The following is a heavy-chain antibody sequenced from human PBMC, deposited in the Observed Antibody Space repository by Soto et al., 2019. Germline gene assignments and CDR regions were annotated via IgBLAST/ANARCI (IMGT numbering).Heavy chain of an antibody. CDR2: ISFDGSSK. CDR3: GKQISLTTYWYFDV. CDR1: GFTFNTYG. D-gene: IGHD4-17*01. J-gene: IGHJ2*01. V-gene: IGHV3-30*18. Sequence: QVQLVESGGGVVQPGRSLRLSCVASGFTFNTYGMHWVRQAPGKGLEWVAVISFDGSSKYYADSVKGRFTISRDNSKNTLYLQMNSLRAEDTAVYYCGKQISLTTYWYFDVWGRGTLVTVSS.